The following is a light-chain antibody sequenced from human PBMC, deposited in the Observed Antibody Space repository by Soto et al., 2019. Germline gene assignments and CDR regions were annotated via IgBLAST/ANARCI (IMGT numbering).Light chain of an antibody. J-gene: IGKJ4*01. CDR3: QQRSNWLT. Sequence: EIVLTQSPGTLSLSPGERATPSCRASQSISSNYVAWYQQKPGQAPRLLIYDASNRATGIPARFSGSGSGTDFTLTISSLEPEDFAVYYCQQRSNWLTFGGGTKVDIK. V-gene: IGKV3-11*01. CDR1: QSISSN. CDR2: DAS.